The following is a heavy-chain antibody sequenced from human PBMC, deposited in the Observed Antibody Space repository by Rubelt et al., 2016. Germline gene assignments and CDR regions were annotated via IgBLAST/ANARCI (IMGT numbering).Heavy chain of an antibody. CDR2: IKQDGSEK. J-gene: IGHJ4*02. D-gene: IGHD4-11*01. V-gene: IGHV3-7*02. Sequence: SYWMSWVRQAPGKGLEWVANIKQDGSEKYYVDSVKGRFTISRDNAKNSLYLQMNSLRAEDTAVYYCARQDSNYAFDYWGQGTLVTVSS. CDR3: ARQDSNYAFDY. CDR1: SYW.